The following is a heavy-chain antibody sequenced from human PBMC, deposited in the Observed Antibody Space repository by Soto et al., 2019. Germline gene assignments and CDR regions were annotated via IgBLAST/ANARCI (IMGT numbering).Heavy chain of an antibody. CDR3: AQDLGSQIAAF. CDR2: ITPMFDTT. J-gene: IGHJ4*02. Sequence: QVQLVQSGAEVKKPGSPGKVSCKAPGAPFTTMVSSWVRRAPGQGLEGMGGITPMFDTTKYGQDFQGRVTITADESTTTAYMELSSLRSEDTAIYYCAQDLGSQIAAFWGQGTLVTVSS. D-gene: IGHD2-15*01. V-gene: IGHV1-69*12. CDR1: GAPFTTMV.